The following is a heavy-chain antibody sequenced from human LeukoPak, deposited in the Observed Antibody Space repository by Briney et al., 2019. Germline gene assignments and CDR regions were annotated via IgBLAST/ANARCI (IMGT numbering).Heavy chain of an antibody. CDR3: ARDSCSSTSCYVRGGIDY. D-gene: IGHD2-2*01. CDR2: ISAYNGNT. J-gene: IGHJ4*02. Sequence: ASVKVSCKASGYTFTSYGISWVQQAPGQGLEWMGWISAYNGNTNYAQKLQGRVTMTTDTTTSTAYMELRSLRSDDTAVYYCARDSCSSTSCYVRGGIDYWGQGTLVTVSS. CDR1: GYTFTSYG. V-gene: IGHV1-18*01.